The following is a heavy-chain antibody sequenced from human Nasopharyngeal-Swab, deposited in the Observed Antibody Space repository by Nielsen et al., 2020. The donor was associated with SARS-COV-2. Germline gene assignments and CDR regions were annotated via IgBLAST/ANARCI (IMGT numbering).Heavy chain of an antibody. D-gene: IGHD3-10*01. V-gene: IGHV3-30*18. J-gene: IGHJ1*01. CDR2: ISYDGSNK. Sequence: GESLKISCAASGFTFSSYGMHWVRQAPGKGLEWVAVISYDGSNKYYADSVKGRFTISRDNSKNTLYLQMNSLRAEDTAVYYCAKAGSAEYFQHWGRGTLVTVSS. CDR3: AKAGSAEYFQH. CDR1: GFTFSSYG.